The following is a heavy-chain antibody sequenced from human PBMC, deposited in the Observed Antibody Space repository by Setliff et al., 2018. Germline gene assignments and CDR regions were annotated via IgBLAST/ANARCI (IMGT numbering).Heavy chain of an antibody. V-gene: IGHV1-46*01. CDR2: INPSGGST. Sequence: VASVKVSCKASGYTFTSYYMHWVRQAPGQGLEWMGIINPSGGSTSYAQKFQGRVTITTDESTSTAYMELSSLRSEDTAVYYCARGRIGYSSSSRSRRTHYFDYWGQGTLVTVSS. CDR3: ARGRIGYSSSSRSRRTHYFDY. J-gene: IGHJ4*02. D-gene: IGHD6-13*01. CDR1: GYTFTSYY.